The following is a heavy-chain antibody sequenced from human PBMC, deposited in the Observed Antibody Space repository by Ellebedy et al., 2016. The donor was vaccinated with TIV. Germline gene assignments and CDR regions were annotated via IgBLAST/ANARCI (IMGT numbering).Heavy chain of an antibody. CDR3: ARTDPWQPIDD. J-gene: IGHJ4*02. CDR1: GASLSDNY. D-gene: IGHD2-21*02. V-gene: IGHV4-34*12. CDR2: VFYSGSP. Sequence: MPSETLSLTCELYGASLSDNYWSWIRQPPGKGLEYIGSVFYSGSPYYNPSFKSRVTLSADTSKNQFSLNLRTVTAADTAVYYCARTDPWQPIDDWGQGILVSVSS.